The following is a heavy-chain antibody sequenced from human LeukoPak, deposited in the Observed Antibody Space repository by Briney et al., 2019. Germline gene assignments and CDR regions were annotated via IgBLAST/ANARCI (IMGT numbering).Heavy chain of an antibody. Sequence: KTSETLSLTCTVSGGSISSSSYYWGWIRQPPGKGLEWIGSIYYSGSTYYNPSLKSRVTISVDTSKNQFSLKLSSVTAADTAVYYCARPYYDLEIDYWGQGTLVTVSS. J-gene: IGHJ4*02. D-gene: IGHD3-22*01. V-gene: IGHV4-39*01. CDR1: GGSISSSSYY. CDR2: IYYSGST. CDR3: ARPYYDLEIDY.